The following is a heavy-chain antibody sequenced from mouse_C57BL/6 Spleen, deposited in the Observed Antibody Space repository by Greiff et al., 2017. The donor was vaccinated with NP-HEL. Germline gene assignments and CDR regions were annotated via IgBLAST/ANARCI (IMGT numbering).Heavy chain of an antibody. Sequence: VQLQQSGAELAKPGASVKLSCKASGYTFPSYWMHWVKQRPGQGLEWIGYINPSSGYTKYNQKFKDKATLTADKSSSTAYMQLSSLTYEDSAVYYCANYYGSSSYYFDYWGQGTTLTVSS. CDR3: ANYYGSSSYYFDY. D-gene: IGHD1-1*01. CDR2: INPSSGYT. CDR1: GYTFPSYW. J-gene: IGHJ2*01. V-gene: IGHV1-7*01.